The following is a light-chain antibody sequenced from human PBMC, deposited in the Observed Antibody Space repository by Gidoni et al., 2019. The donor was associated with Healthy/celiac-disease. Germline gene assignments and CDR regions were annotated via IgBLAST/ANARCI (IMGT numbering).Light chain of an antibody. J-gene: IGKJ2*03. CDR1: QDISNY. CDR2: DAS. V-gene: IGKV1-33*01. Sequence: DIQMTQSPSSLSASVGDRVTITCQASQDISNYLNWYQQKQGKAPKLLIYDASNLETGVPSRFSGSGSGTDFTFTISSLQPEDIATYYCQQYDNIPLSFXXXTKLEIK. CDR3: QQYDNIPLS.